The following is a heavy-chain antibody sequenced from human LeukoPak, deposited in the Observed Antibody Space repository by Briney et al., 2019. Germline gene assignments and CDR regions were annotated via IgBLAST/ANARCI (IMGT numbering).Heavy chain of an antibody. J-gene: IGHJ4*02. V-gene: IGHV3-48*04. CDR2: ISSSSSTI. D-gene: IGHD6-13*01. CDR3: AKSFSSSWYEAWDY. CDR1: GFTFSNYA. Sequence: GGSLRLSCAASGFTFSNYAMSWVRQAPGKGLEWVSYISSSSSTIYYADSVKGRFTISRDNAKNSLYLQMDSLRAEDTAVYYCAKSFSSSWYEAWDYWGQGTLVTVSS.